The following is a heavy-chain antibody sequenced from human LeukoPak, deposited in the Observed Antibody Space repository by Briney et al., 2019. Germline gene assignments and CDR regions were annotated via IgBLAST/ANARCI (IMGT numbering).Heavy chain of an antibody. CDR3: ARGGDIHLWINYYYYMDV. J-gene: IGHJ6*03. CDR2: INPTGTAT. CDR1: GYTFTNHY. D-gene: IGHD5-18*01. Sequence: ASVKVSCKASGYTFTNHYMHWVRQAPGQGLEWMALINPTGTATWYAQKFRGRVTLTRDLSTSTVYMELSSLRSEDTAVYYCARGGDIHLWINYYYYMDVWGKGTTVTVSS. V-gene: IGHV1-46*01.